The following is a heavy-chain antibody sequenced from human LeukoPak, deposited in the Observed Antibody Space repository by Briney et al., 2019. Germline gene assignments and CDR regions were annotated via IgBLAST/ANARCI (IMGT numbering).Heavy chain of an antibody. V-gene: IGHV3-48*03. D-gene: IGHD7-27*01. CDR3: AKISGELLQDY. CDR1: GFTFSSYE. CDR2: ISSSGSTI. Sequence: GGSLRLSCAASGFTFSSYEMNWVRQAPGKGLEWVSYISSSGSTIYYADSVKGRFTISRDNSKNTLYMQMNSLRVEDTAMYYCAKISGELLQDYWGQGTLVTVSS. J-gene: IGHJ4*02.